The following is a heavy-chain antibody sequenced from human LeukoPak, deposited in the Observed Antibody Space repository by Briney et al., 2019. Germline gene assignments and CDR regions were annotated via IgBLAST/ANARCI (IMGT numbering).Heavy chain of an antibody. CDR2: ISSSSSYI. J-gene: IGHJ4*02. CDR1: GFTFSSYS. CDR3: ARDSPDYRDYVPFDY. V-gene: IGHV3-21*01. D-gene: IGHD4-17*01. Sequence: PGRSLRLSCAASGFTFSSYSMNWVRQAPGKGLEWVSSISSSSSYIYYADSVKGRFTIPRDNAKAPLYLQMNSLRAEDTAVYSCARDSPDYRDYVPFDYWGQGTLVTVSS.